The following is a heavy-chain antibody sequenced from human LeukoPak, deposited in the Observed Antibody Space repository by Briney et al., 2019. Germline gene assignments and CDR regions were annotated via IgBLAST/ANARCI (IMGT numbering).Heavy chain of an antibody. J-gene: IGHJ4*02. CDR2: IYYSGST. CDR1: GGSISSHH. CDR3: ARHLDIAASGTFDY. D-gene: IGHD6-13*01. V-gene: IGHV4-59*08. Sequence: SETLSLTCTVSGGSISSHHWSWIRQPPGKGLEWIGYIYYSGSTNYKPSLKSRVTISVDTSKNQFSLKLTSVTAADTAVYYCARHLDIAASGTFDYWGQGTLVAVSS.